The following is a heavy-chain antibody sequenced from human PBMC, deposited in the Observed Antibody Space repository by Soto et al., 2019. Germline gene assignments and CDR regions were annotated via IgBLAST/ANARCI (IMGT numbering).Heavy chain of an antibody. CDR3: ARDQWELLRNAFDI. CDR2: ISSSSSYI. CDR1: GFTFSSYS. D-gene: IGHD1-26*01. J-gene: IGHJ3*02. V-gene: IGHV3-21*01. Sequence: GGSLRLSCAASGFTFSSYSMNWVRQAPGKGLEWVSSISSSSSYIYYADSVKGRFTIFRDNAKNSLYLQMNSLRAEDTAVYYCARDQWELLRNAFDIWGQGTMVTVSS.